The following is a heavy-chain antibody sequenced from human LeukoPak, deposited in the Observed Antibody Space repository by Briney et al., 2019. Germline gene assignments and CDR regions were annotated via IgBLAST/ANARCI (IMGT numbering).Heavy chain of an antibody. D-gene: IGHD3-22*01. CDR2: INHSGST. J-gene: IGHJ4*02. CDR1: GGSFSGYY. Sequence: PSETLSLTCAVYGGSFSGYYWSWIRQPPGKGLEWIGEINHSGSTNYNPSLKSRVTISVDTSKNQFSLKLSSVTAADTAVYYCARGRSSYDSSGYQGDYWGQGTLVTVSS. V-gene: IGHV4-34*01. CDR3: ARGRSSYDSSGYQGDY.